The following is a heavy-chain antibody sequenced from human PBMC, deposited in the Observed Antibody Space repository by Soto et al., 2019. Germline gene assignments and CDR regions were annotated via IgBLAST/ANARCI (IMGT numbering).Heavy chain of an antibody. Sequence: QVQLQESGPGLVKPSQTLSLTCTVSGGSISSGGYYWSWIRQHPGKGLEWIGYIYYSGSTYYNPSLKSRVTISVDTSKNQFSLKLSSVTAADTAVYYCAREVPDYYDSRGGRGEVGYFDYWGQGTLVTVSS. CDR3: AREVPDYYDSRGGRGEVGYFDY. D-gene: IGHD3-22*01. V-gene: IGHV4-31*03. CDR2: IYYSGST. J-gene: IGHJ4*02. CDR1: GGSISSGGYY.